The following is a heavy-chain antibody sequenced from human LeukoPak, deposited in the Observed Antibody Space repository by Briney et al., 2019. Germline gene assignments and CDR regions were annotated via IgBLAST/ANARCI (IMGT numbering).Heavy chain of an antibody. CDR3: ARDQRNRLRFLEWSD. J-gene: IGHJ3*01. CDR2: ISGSGGST. CDR1: GFTFSSYA. D-gene: IGHD3-3*01. Sequence: GGSLRLSCAASGFTFSSYAMSWVRQAPGKGLEWVSAISGSGGSTYYADSVKGRFTISRDNSKNTLYLQMNSLRAEDTAVYYCARDQRNRLRFLEWSDWGQGTMVTVSS. V-gene: IGHV3-23*01.